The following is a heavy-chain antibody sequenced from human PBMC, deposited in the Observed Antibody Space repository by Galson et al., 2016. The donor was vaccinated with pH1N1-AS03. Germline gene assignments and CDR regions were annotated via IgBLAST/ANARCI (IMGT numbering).Heavy chain of an antibody. CDR1: GGSMTSPDW. D-gene: IGHD3-16*02. V-gene: IGHV4-4*02. CDR2: VHYSGTT. J-gene: IGHJ4*02. Sequence: SETLFLTCAVSGGSMTSPDWWTWVRQPPGKGLEWIGEVHYSGTTSYNPSLNSRVTMSIDKSNNRFSLNLGSVTAADTAVYFCASAGYHTPGYHYWGQGALVTVSS. CDR3: ASAGYHTPGYHY.